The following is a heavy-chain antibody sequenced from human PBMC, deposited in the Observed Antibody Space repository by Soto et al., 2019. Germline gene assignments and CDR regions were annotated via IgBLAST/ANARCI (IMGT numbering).Heavy chain of an antibody. CDR2: ITGSSGRT. Sequence: GGSLRLCCAASGFTCSDYAMNWVRQAPGKGLEWVPGITGSSGRTFYADSVKGRFTISRDNSKNTVYLQMNSVRADDTAVYYCAKEYTSTSRGSFDYWGQGALVTVSS. CDR3: AKEYTSTSRGSFDY. CDR1: GFTCSDYA. V-gene: IGHV3-23*01. J-gene: IGHJ4*02. D-gene: IGHD1-26*01.